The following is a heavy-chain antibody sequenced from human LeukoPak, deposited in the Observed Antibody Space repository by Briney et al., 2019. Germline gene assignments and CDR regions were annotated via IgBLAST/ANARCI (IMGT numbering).Heavy chain of an antibody. CDR3: ARAGLYCSGGSCYPLGYYMDV. CDR2: INHSGST. J-gene: IGHJ6*03. D-gene: IGHD2-15*01. Sequence: SETLSLTCAVYGGSFSGYYWSWIRQPPGKGLEWIGEINHSGSTNYNPSLKSRVTISVDTSKNQFSLKLSSVTAADTAVYYCARAGLYCSGGSCYPLGYYMDVWGKGATVTVSS. CDR1: GGSFSGYY. V-gene: IGHV4-34*01.